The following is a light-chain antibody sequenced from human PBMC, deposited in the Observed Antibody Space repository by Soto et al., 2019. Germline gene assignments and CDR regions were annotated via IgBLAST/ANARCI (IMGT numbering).Light chain of an antibody. V-gene: IGKV1-39*01. CDR3: QQSYSAPLT. Sequence: DIQLTQSPSSLSASVGDRVTITCRSSQTINNYLNWYQQKPGKAPRLLVYAVFSLQSGVPSRFSGSGSGTDFTLTISSLQPEDFATYYCQQSYSAPLTFGGGTKVDIK. CDR2: AVF. CDR1: QTINNY. J-gene: IGKJ4*01.